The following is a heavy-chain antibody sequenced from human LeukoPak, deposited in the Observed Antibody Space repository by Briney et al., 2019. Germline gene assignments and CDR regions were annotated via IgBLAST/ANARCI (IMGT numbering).Heavy chain of an antibody. V-gene: IGHV1-69*13. Sequence: ASVKVSCKASGGTFSSYAISWVRQAPGQGLEWMGGIILMFGIANYAQKFQGRVTITADESTSTAYMELSSLRSEDTAVYYCARDRIYGDDGVCDYWGQGTLVTVSS. J-gene: IGHJ4*02. CDR3: ARDRIYGDDGVCDY. CDR2: IILMFGIA. CDR1: GGTFSSYA. D-gene: IGHD4/OR15-4a*01.